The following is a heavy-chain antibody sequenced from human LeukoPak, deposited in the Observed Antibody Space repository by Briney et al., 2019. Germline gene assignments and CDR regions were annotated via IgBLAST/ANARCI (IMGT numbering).Heavy chain of an antibody. J-gene: IGHJ3*02. V-gene: IGHV4-31*03. D-gene: IGHD1-1*01. CDR1: GGSISSGGYS. Sequence: SQTLSLTCTVSGGSISSGGYSWSWIRQHPGKGLEWIGYIYYSGSTYYNPSLKSRVTISIDTSKNQFSLKLSSVTAADTAVYYCARHGNDVAAFDIWGQGTMVTVSS. CDR2: IYYSGST. CDR3: ARHGNDVAAFDI.